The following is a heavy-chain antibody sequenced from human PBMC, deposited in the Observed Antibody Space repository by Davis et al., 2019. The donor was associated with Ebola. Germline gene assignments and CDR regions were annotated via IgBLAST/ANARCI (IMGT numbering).Heavy chain of an antibody. J-gene: IGHJ4*02. CDR3: ARESFCSSTSCYAYLDY. CDR1: GCTYSSYW. V-gene: IGHV3-74*01. Sequence: GESLMISRVASGCTYSSYWMHWVRQAPGKGLVWVSLIKSDGSSTRYADSVKGRFTISRDNAKNTLYLQMNSLGPEDTAVYYCARESFCSSTSCYAYLDYWGKGTVVTVSS. CDR2: IKSDGSST. D-gene: IGHD2-2*01.